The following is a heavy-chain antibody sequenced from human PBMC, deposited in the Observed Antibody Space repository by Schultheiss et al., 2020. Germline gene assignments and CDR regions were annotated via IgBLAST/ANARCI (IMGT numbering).Heavy chain of an antibody. V-gene: IGHV3-53*01. Sequence: GGSLRLSCAVSGFSVSGTFMSWVRQAPGAGLERVAILYSGGSTHYADSVKGRFTISRDSSKNTLYLQMNSLRVEDTAVYYCARYTDCGSNSCYGGLHSVTTDVDAFDMWGQGTMVTVSS. J-gene: IGHJ3*02. CDR2: LYSGGST. CDR3: ARYTDCGSNSCYGGLHSVTTDVDAFDM. CDR1: GFSVSGTF. D-gene: IGHD2-2*01.